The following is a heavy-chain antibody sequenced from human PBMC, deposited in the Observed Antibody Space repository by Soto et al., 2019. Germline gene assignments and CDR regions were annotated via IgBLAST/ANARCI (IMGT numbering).Heavy chain of an antibody. D-gene: IGHD6-13*01. J-gene: IGHJ4*02. CDR2: IDHDGSSV. Sequence: EVQLVESGGGLVQPGGSLSLSCAASGFTFSSYWMHWVRQAPRKGLVWVSRIDHDGSSVRYADSVKGRFTMSRDNAKNMLTLQMNSLRAEDTAVYYCVRGGAASVPFDYWGQGTLVAVSS. CDR3: VRGGAASVPFDY. V-gene: IGHV3-74*01. CDR1: GFTFSSYW.